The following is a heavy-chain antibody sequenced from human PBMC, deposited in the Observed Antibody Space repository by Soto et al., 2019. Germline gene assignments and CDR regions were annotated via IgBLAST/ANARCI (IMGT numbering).Heavy chain of an antibody. V-gene: IGHV3-53*01. Sequence: GSLSLSCVVFGFAVSATYMSWVRQAPGQGLEWVSVLTANGNTIYADAVKGRFTVSRDISKNTVYLQLNSVTVEDTGLYYCARDALGLDVWEQGTTVTVSS. J-gene: IGHJ6*01. CDR2: LTANGNT. CDR1: GFAVSATY. CDR3: ARDALGLDV.